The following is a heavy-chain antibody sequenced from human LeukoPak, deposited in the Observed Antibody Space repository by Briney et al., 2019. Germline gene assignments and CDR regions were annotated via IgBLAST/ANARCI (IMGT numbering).Heavy chain of an antibody. CDR2: INGSGGST. CDR1: GFTFSSYA. Sequence: GGSLRLSCAASGFTFSSYAMSWVRQAPGKGLEWVSAINGSGGSTYYADSVKGRFTISRDNSKNTLYLQMNSLRAEDTAAYYCAKSPIGYYDSSGYYYDPMIFDYWGQGTLVTVSS. CDR3: AKSPIGYYDSSGYYYDPMIFDY. J-gene: IGHJ4*02. V-gene: IGHV3-23*01. D-gene: IGHD3-22*01.